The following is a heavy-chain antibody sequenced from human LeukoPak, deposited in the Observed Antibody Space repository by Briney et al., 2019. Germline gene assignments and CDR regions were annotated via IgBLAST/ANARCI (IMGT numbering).Heavy chain of an antibody. D-gene: IGHD5-18*01. Sequence: MPSETLSLTCTVSGGSISSGSYYWSWIRQPAGKGLEWIGRIYTSGSTNYNPSLKSRVTISVDTSKNQFSLKLSSVTAADTAVYYCARTEESGYSYRYFGYYYYMDVWGKGTTVTVSS. CDR3: ARTEESGYSYRYFGYYYYMDV. J-gene: IGHJ6*03. V-gene: IGHV4-61*02. CDR2: IYTSGST. CDR1: GGSISSGSYY.